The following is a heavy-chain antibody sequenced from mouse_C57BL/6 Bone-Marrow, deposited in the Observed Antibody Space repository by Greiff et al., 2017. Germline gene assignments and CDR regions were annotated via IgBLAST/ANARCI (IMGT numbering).Heavy chain of an antibody. CDR1: GFNIKDDY. V-gene: IGHV14-4*01. D-gene: IGHD2-5*01. CDR3: TTYYSNYWYFDV. J-gene: IGHJ1*03. CDR2: IDPENGDT. Sequence: ESGAELVRPGASVKLSCTASGFNIKDDYMHWVKQRPEQGLEWIGWIDPENGDTEYASKFQGKATITADTSSNTAYLQLSSLTSEDTAVYYCTTYYSNYWYFDVWGTGTTVTVSS.